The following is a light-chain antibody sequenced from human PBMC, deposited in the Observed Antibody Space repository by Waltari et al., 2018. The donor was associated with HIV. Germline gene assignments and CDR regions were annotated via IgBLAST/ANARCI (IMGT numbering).Light chain of an antibody. V-gene: IGKV1-39*01. CDR1: QAISTY. Sequence: LSASLGDSVVITCRASQAISTYLNWYQQKPGKAPVLLVYSAYTLQPGAPSRFRGAGSGRDFSLSITGLQTEDFATYFCQQSYGSPFNFGPGT. J-gene: IGKJ3*01. CDR2: SAY. CDR3: QQSYGSPFN.